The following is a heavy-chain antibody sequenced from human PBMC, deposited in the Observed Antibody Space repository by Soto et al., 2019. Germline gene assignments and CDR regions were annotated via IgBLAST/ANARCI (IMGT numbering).Heavy chain of an antibody. Sequence: PGGSLRLSCAASGFTFSSYAMSWVRQAPGKGLEWVSAISGSGGSTYYADSVKGRFTISRDNSKNTLYLQMNSLRAEDTAVYYCAKFSYDSSGYLLDYWGQGTLVTVSS. CDR3: AKFSYDSSGYLLDY. J-gene: IGHJ4*02. V-gene: IGHV3-23*01. CDR2: ISGSGGST. CDR1: GFTFSSYA. D-gene: IGHD3-22*01.